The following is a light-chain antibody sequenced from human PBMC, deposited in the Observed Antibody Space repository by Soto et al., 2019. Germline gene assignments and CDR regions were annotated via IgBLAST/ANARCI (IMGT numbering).Light chain of an antibody. J-gene: IGKJ1*01. Sequence: DIQMTQSPSTLSASVGERVTITCRASQGIRAWLAWYQQKPGKAPKLLIYEASSLESGVPSRFSASGSGTEFTLTISSLQADDFATYYCQQYDKYPWTCGQGTTVEV. CDR1: QGIRAW. V-gene: IGKV1-5*03. CDR3: QQYDKYPWT. CDR2: EAS.